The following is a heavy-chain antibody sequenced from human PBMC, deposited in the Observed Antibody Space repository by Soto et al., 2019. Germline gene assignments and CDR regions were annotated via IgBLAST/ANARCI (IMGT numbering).Heavy chain of an antibody. CDR3: ARVRGYYDSSGYYYGGNWFDP. D-gene: IGHD3-22*01. CDR1: GGSISSYY. Sequence: SETLSLTCTVSGGSISSYYWSWIRQPAGKGLEWIGRIYTSGSTNYNPSLKSRVTMSVDTCKDQFSLKLSSVTAADTAVYYCARVRGYYDSSGYYYGGNWFDPWGHATLVNVSS. CDR2: IYTSGST. J-gene: IGHJ5*02. V-gene: IGHV4-4*07.